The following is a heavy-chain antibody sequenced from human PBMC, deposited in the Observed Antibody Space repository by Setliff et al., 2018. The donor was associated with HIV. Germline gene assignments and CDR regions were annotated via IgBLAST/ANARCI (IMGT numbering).Heavy chain of an antibody. V-gene: IGHV4-34*01. J-gene: IGHJ6*03. CDR2: INHSGRT. CDR1: GGSFSDNY. CDR3: AIVSSTYWYSIFRNYYYHMDV. D-gene: IGHD2-8*02. Sequence: TLSLTCAVYGGSFSDNYWSWIRQSPGKGLEWIGEINHSGRTKYSPSLRSRVSISVDTAKTQFSLKLSSVTAADTAVYYCAIVSSTYWYSIFRNYYYHMDVWGKGTTVTVSS.